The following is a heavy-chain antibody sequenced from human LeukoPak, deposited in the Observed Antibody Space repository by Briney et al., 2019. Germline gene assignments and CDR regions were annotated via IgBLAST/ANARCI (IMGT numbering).Heavy chain of an antibody. Sequence: TSETLSLTYTVSGGSISSYYWSWIRQPAGKGLEWIGRIYTSGSTNYNPSLKSRVTMSVDTSKNQFSLKLSSVTAADTAVYYCARAAPSPSDIVVVPAAIRFFGAEYYFDYWGQGTLVTVSS. J-gene: IGHJ4*02. D-gene: IGHD2-2*02. CDR1: GGSISSYY. V-gene: IGHV4-4*07. CDR3: ARAAPSPSDIVVVPAAIRFFGAEYYFDY. CDR2: IYTSGST.